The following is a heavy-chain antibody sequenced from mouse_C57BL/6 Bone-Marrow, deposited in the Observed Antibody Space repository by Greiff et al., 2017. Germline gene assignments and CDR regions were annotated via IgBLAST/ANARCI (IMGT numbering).Heavy chain of an antibody. CDR1: GYAFTNYL. V-gene: IGHV1-54*01. Sequence: VQLVESGAELVRPGTSVKVSCKASGYAFTNYLIEWVKQRPGQGLEWIGVINPGSGGTNYNEKFKGKATLTADKSSSTAYMQLSSLTSEDSAVYFCARRGYGYLSWFAYWGQGTLVTVSA. CDR2: INPGSGGT. CDR3: ARRGYGYLSWFAY. J-gene: IGHJ3*01. D-gene: IGHD2-2*01.